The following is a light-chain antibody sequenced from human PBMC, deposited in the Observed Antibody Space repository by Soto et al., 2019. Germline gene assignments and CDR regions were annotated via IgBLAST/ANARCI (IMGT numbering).Light chain of an antibody. V-gene: IGKV3-20*01. J-gene: IGKJ2*01. Sequence: EIVLTQSPGTLSLSPGERATLSCRASQSVSSSSYLAWYQQKPGQAPRLLIYGASSRATGIPDRCSGSGSATDFTLTISRLEPVDFAVYYCRQYGSSPSYTFGQGTKLEIK. CDR2: GAS. CDR1: QSVSSSSY. CDR3: RQYGSSPSYT.